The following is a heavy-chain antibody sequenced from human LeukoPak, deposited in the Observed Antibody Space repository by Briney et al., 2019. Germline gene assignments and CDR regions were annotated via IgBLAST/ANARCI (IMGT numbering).Heavy chain of an antibody. Sequence: GGSLRLSCAVSGFTFSSYSMNWVRQAPGKGLEWVANIKQDGSEKYYVDSVKGRFTISRDNAKNSLYLQMNSLRAEDTAVYYCARDGWELAFDPWGQGTLSPSPQ. J-gene: IGHJ5*02. CDR1: GFTFSSYS. V-gene: IGHV3-7*01. CDR2: IKQDGSEK. D-gene: IGHD1-26*01. CDR3: ARDGWELAFDP.